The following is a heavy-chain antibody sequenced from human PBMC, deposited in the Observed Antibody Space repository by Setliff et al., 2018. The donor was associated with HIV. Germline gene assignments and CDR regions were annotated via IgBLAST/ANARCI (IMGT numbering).Heavy chain of an antibody. Sequence: GGSLRLSCAASGFTISNHAMSWVRQAPGKGLEWVSSISYDSSDTLYSGSVKGRFTISRDNSRNTLYLQMNSLRTEDTAVDYCVLGGLSSGWGVNWGQGTLVTVSS. CDR2: ISYDSSDT. CDR1: GFTISNHA. J-gene: IGHJ4*02. CDR3: VLGGLSSGWGVN. V-gene: IGHV3-23*01. D-gene: IGHD6-19*01.